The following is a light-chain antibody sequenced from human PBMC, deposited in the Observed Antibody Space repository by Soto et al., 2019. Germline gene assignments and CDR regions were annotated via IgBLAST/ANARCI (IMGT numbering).Light chain of an antibody. CDR1: QSVSSNY. CDR2: GAS. Sequence: EIVMTQSPATLSVSPGERATLSCRASQSVSSNYLAWYQQKPGQAPRLLIYGASTRATGIADRFSGSGSGTDFTLSIIRLEPEDFAVYYCHQYGSSPQTFGQGTKVDIK. V-gene: IGKV3-20*01. CDR3: HQYGSSPQT. J-gene: IGKJ1*01.